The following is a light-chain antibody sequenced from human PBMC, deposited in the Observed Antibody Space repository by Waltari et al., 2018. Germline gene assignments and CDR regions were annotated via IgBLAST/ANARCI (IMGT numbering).Light chain of an antibody. CDR3: ASRDSSGNHAV. J-gene: IGLJ2*01. V-gene: IGLV3-19*01. Sequence: SSELTQDPAVSVALGQAVRITFQGDSLRTSYASCYQQKPGQAPVLVIYGKSNRPSGLPVRFSGSSSGNTASLTISGAQAEDEADYYCASRDSSGNHAVFGGGTKLTVL. CDR1: SLRTSY. CDR2: GKS.